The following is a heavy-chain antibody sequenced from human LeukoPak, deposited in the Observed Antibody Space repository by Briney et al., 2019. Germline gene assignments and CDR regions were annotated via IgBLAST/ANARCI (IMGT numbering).Heavy chain of an antibody. CDR2: IFYTAST. CDR3: GRGGYSVIDY. CDR1: SGSISSYY. D-gene: IGHD5-18*01. J-gene: IGHJ4*02. V-gene: IGHV4-59*08. Sequence: ASETLSLTCTVSSGSISSYYWTWIRQPPGKGLEWIGYIFYTASTNYNPSLKSRVTMSVDTSKNQFSLKLSSVTAADTAVYYCGRGGYSVIDYWGQGTLVTVSS.